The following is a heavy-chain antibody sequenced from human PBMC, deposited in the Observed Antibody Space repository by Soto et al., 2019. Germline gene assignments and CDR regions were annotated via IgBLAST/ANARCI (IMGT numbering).Heavy chain of an antibody. CDR2: ISPRDGST. CDR3: ARGGGTLDY. J-gene: IGHJ4*02. V-gene: IGHV1-46*01. CDR1: GYTFINYA. Sequence: QVQLVQSGAEVKKSGASVKVSCKASGYTFINYAMYWVRQAPGQGLEWMGIISPRDGSTPYALSFQGRVSMTRDTSTSTMYMELSNLGSEDTAVYYCARGGGTLDYWGQGTLVTVSS.